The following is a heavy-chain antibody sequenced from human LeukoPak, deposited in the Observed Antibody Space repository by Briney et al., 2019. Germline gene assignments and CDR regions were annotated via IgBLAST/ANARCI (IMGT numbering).Heavy chain of an antibody. CDR1: GGSISSYY. CDR3: ARDPSGSYSH. Sequence: SETLSLTCTVSGGSISSYYWSWIRQPPGKGLEWIGYIYYSGSTNYNPSLKSRVTISVDTSKNQFSLKLSSVTAADTAVYYCARDPSGSYSHWGQGTLVTVSS. J-gene: IGHJ4*02. CDR2: IYYSGST. D-gene: IGHD1-26*01. V-gene: IGHV4-59*12.